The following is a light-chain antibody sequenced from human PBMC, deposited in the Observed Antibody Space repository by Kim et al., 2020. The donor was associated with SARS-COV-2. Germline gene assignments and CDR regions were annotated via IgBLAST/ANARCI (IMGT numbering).Light chain of an antibody. J-gene: IGLJ1*01. CDR2: DVS. CDR3: CSYAGSYTYV. CDR1: SSDVGGYNY. Sequence: GQAVTTPCTGTSSDVGGYNYVSWYQQHPGKAPKLMIYDVSKRPSGVPDRFSGSKSGNTASLTISGLQAEDEADYYCCSYAGSYTYVFGTGTKVTVL. V-gene: IGLV2-11*01.